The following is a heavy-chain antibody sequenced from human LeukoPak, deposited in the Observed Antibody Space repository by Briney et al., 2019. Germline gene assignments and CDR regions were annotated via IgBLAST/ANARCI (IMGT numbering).Heavy chain of an antibody. CDR2: INPNSGGT. J-gene: IGHJ5*02. CDR1: GYTFTGYY. V-gene: IGHV1-2*02. Sequence: GASVKVSCKASGYTFTGYYMHWVRQAPGQGLEWVGWINPNSGGTNYAQKFQGRVTMTRDTSISTAYMELSRLRSDDTAVYYCARVREYSSSSVWFDPWGQGTLVTVSS. CDR3: ARVREYSSSSVWFDP. D-gene: IGHD6-6*01.